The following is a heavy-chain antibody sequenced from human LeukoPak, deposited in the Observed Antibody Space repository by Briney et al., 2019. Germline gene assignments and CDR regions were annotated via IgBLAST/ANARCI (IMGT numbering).Heavy chain of an antibody. V-gene: IGHV4-34*01. CDR3: ARAPYYYDSSGYYY. J-gene: IGHJ4*02. D-gene: IGHD3-22*01. CDR1: GDSFSYFY. Sequence: PSETLSLTCTVSGDSFSYFYWSWIRQPPGKGLEWIGEINHSGSTNYNPSLKSRVTISVDTSKNQFSLKLSSVTAADTAVYYCARAPYYYDSSGYYYWGQGTLVTVSS. CDR2: INHSGST.